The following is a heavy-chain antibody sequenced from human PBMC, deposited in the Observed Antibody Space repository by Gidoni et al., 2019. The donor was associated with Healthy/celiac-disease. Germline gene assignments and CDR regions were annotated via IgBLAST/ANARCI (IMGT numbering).Heavy chain of an antibody. CDR2: ISSSSSYT. Sequence: QVQLVESGGGLVKPGGSLRLSCAASGFTFSDYYMSWIRQAPGKGLEWCSYISSSSSYTTYADSGKGRFTISRDNAKNSLYLQMNSLRAEDTAVYYFARGGGSYYFDYWGQGTLVTVSS. V-gene: IGHV3-11*06. CDR3: ARGGGSYYFDY. J-gene: IGHJ4*02. D-gene: IGHD1-26*01. CDR1: GFTFSDYY.